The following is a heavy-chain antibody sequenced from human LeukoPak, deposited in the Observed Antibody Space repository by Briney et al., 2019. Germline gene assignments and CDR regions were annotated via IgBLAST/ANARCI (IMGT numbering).Heavy chain of an antibody. V-gene: IGHV3-74*01. CDR3: ARGGYSSGLDY. J-gene: IGHJ4*02. Sequence: GGPLRLSCVASDFGSHHMHWVRQAPGKGLVWVSRVSTDGIGTAYADSVKGRFTISRDNAKNTVYLQMNSLRAEDTAVYYCARGGYSSGLDYWGQGTPVTVSS. CDR1: DFGSHH. CDR2: VSTDGIGT. D-gene: IGHD6-19*01.